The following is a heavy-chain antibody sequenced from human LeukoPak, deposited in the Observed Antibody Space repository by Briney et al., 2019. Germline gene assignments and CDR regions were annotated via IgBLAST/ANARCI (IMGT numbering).Heavy chain of an antibody. Sequence: SETLSLTCTVSGGSFSNYYWNWVRQPAGKGLEWIGRIFASGTTYYNPSLKSRVTMSVDTSKNQFSLKLTSLTAADTAVYFCAREGTSIWSFQPFDFWGQGALVTVSS. CDR1: GGSFSNYY. V-gene: IGHV4-4*07. J-gene: IGHJ4*02. CDR3: AREGTSIWSFQPFDF. D-gene: IGHD6-13*01. CDR2: IFASGTT.